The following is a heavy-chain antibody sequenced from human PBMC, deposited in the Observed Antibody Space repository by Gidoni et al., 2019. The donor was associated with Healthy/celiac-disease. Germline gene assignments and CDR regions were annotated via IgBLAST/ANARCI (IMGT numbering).Heavy chain of an antibody. CDR3: ARENIVVVVAARWFDP. CDR1: GGSISSYY. V-gene: IGHV4-59*01. D-gene: IGHD2-15*01. CDR2: IYYSGST. Sequence: QVQLQESGPGLVKPSETLSLTCTVSGGSISSYYWRWIRQPPGKGLEWIGYIYYSGSTNYNPSLKSRVTISVDTSKNQFSLKLSSVTAADTAVYYCARENIVVVVAARWFDPWGQGTLVTVSS. J-gene: IGHJ5*02.